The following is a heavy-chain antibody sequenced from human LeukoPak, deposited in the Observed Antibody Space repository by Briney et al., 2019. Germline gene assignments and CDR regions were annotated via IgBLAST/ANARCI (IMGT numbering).Heavy chain of an antibody. J-gene: IGHJ3*02. D-gene: IGHD6-13*01. CDR1: GFTFSSYA. V-gene: IGHV3-30*04. CDR3: ARGGSSSWFEAFDI. CDR2: ISYDGSNK. Sequence: GGSLRLSCAASGFTFSSYAMHWVRQAPGKGLEWVAVISYDGSNKYYADSVKGRFTISRDNSKNTLYLQMNSLRDEDTAVYYCARGGSSSWFEAFDIWGQGTMVTVSS.